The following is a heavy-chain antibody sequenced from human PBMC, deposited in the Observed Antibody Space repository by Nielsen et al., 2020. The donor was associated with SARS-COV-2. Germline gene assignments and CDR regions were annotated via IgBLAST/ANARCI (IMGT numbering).Heavy chain of an antibody. CDR1: GGTFSSYA. J-gene: IGHJ4*02. CDR3: ARVSSGSGTLDY. CDR2: IIPILGIA. Sequence: SVKVSCKASGGTFSSYAISWVRQAPGQGLEWMGRIIPILGIANYAQKFQGRVTITADKSTSTAYMELRSLRSDDTAVYYCARVSSGSGTLDYWGQGTLVTVSS. V-gene: IGHV1-69*04. D-gene: IGHD3-10*01.